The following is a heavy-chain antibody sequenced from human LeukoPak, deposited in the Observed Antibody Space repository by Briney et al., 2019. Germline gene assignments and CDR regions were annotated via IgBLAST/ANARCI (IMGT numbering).Heavy chain of an antibody. CDR3: ARVVVYYYYIDV. CDR1: GFTFGSYW. V-gene: IGHV3-7*01. CDR2: IDQGGSEQ. D-gene: IGHD2-8*01. J-gene: IGHJ6*03. Sequence: GGSLRLSCAASGFTFGSYWMTWVRQAPGKGLEGVADIDQGGSEQYYVDSVKGRFTISRDNAKNSLYLQINSLRAEDTAVYYCARVVVYYYYIDVWGKGTTVTVSS.